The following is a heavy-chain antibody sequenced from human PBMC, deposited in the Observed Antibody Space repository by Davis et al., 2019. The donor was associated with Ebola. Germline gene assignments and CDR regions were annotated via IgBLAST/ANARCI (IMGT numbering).Heavy chain of an antibody. CDR3: AKVLSSYLDFYYGMGV. D-gene: IGHD2/OR15-2a*01. J-gene: IGHJ6*04. CDR1: RFSFSSYW. V-gene: IGHV3-7*03. CDR2: IKQDGTEK. Sequence: GESLKISCAASRFSFSSYWMTWVRQAPGKGLEWVANIKQDGTEKYYGDSVKGRFTISRDNSKNTLYLQMNSLRVEDTAVYYCAKVLSSYLDFYYGMGVWGKGTTVTVSS.